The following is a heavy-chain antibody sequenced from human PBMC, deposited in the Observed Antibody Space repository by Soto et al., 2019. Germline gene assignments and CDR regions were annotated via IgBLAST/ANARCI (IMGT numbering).Heavy chain of an antibody. CDR2: ISSSSSYI. CDR3: ARVPIRGGPNWFAP. V-gene: IGHV3-21*01. J-gene: IGHJ5*02. Sequence: EVQLVESGGGLVKPGGSLRLSCTASGFSFNNYNMNWVRQAPGKGLEWVSFISSSSSYIYYADSVKGRFTISRDNAKNSLYLQMNGLRAEDTAVYYCARVPIRGGPNWFAPWGQGTLVTVSS. CDR1: GFSFNNYN. D-gene: IGHD2-2*01.